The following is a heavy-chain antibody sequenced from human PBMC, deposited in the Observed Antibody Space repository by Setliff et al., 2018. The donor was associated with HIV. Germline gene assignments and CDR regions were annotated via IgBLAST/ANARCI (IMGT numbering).Heavy chain of an antibody. CDR3: ARVVGYSGYDFGYMDV. V-gene: IGHV3-7*03. Sequence: QTGGSLRLSCVASEFTFSKYRMSWVRQAPGKGLEWVAYIKEDGSDKYYEDSVKGRFTISRDNAKNSLYLQMNSLRAEDTAVYYCARVVGYSGYDFGYMDVWGKGTTVTVSS. CDR1: EFTFSKYR. CDR2: IKEDGSDK. J-gene: IGHJ6*03. D-gene: IGHD5-12*01.